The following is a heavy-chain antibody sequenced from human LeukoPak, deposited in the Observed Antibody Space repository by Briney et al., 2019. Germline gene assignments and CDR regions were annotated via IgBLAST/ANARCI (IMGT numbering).Heavy chain of an antibody. CDR2: VSAYADDT. D-gene: IGHD2-15*01. Sequence: ASVKVSCXASGYTFTNYGISWVRQAHGQGLEWMAWVSAYADDTNYVQKFQGRITMTTDTSTSTAYVELRSLRSDDTAVYYCARDCIGCHGFDYWGQGTLVAVSS. V-gene: IGHV1-18*01. CDR3: ARDCIGCHGFDY. J-gene: IGHJ4*02. CDR1: GYTFTNYG.